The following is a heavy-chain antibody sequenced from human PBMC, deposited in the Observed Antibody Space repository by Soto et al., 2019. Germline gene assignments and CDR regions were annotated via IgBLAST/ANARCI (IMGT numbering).Heavy chain of an antibody. CDR3: AKDEPRKMVRGVSYFDY. CDR1: GFTFSSYA. V-gene: IGHV3-23*01. J-gene: IGHJ4*02. Sequence: EVQLLESGGGVVQPGRSLRLSCAATGFTFSSYAMSWVRQAPGKGLEWVSAVSRGGDSTYYADYVKGRFTISRDNSKNMLYLHVTGLRAEDTVFYYCAKDEPRKMVRGVSYFDYWGQGSLVTVSS. D-gene: IGHD3-10*01. CDR2: VSRGGDST.